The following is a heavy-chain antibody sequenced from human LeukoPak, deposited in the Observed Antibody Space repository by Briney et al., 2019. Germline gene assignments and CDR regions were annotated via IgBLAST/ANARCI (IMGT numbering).Heavy chain of an antibody. V-gene: IGHV3-30-3*01. D-gene: IGHD6-19*01. J-gene: IGHJ4*02. CDR1: GFTFSSYA. CDR3: ARDLGGIAVAGPPFDY. CDR2: ISYDGSNK. Sequence: GGSLRLSCAASGFTFSSYAMHWVRQAPGKGLEWVAVISYDGSNKYYADSVKGRFTISRDNSKNTLYLQMNSLRAEDTAVYYCARDLGGIAVAGPPFDYWGQGTLVTVSS.